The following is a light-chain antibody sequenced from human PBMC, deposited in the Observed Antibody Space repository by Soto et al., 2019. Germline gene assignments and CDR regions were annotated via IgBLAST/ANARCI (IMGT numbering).Light chain of an antibody. CDR2: AAS. J-gene: IGKJ4*01. CDR3: QKYNSAPLT. Sequence: DIKMTQSPSSLSASVGATVTLASRASQGISNYLAWYQQKPGKVPKLLIYAASTLQSEVPSRFSGSGSGTDCTLTISSLQPEDVATYYCQKYNSAPLTLGGGTKVDI. CDR1: QGISNY. V-gene: IGKV1-27*01.